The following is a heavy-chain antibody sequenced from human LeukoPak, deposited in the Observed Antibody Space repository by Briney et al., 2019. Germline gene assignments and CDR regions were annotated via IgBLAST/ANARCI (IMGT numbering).Heavy chain of an antibody. J-gene: IGHJ5*02. CDR2: ISPSGGST. D-gene: IGHD2-21*02. CDR1: GYTFTSNY. V-gene: IGHV1-46*01. CDR3: ARDNSVRDTAWWFDP. Sequence: ASVKVSCKAFGYTFTSNYMHWVRQAPGQGPEWMGVISPSGGSTTYAQKFQGRVTITADESTSTDYLELSSLRSEDTAVYYCARDNSVRDTAWWFDPWGQGTLVTVSS.